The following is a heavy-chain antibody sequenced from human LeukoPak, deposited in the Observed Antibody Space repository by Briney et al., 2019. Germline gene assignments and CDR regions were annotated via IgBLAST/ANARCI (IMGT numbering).Heavy chain of an antibody. J-gene: IGHJ4*02. CDR3: AKERIVGGYRYGPFDH. CDR1: GFTFDDYA. Sequence: GGSLRLSCAASGFTFDDYAIHWVRQVPGKGLEWVSGISWNSGTIGYEVSVKGRFTISRDNAKNSLYLQMNSLRAEDTALYYCAKERIVGGYRYGPFDHWGQGTLVTVSS. CDR2: ISWNSGTI. D-gene: IGHD5-18*01. V-gene: IGHV3-9*01.